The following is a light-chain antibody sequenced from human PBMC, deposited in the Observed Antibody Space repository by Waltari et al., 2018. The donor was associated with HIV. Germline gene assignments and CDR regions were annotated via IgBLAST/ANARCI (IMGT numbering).Light chain of an antibody. CDR3: QVWDSSSDQGV. J-gene: IGLJ2*01. V-gene: IGLV3-21*04. CDR1: YLGSKS. Sequence: SYVLTQPPSVSVAPGEAAPLSCGGNYLGSKSLNWYHQSPGQAPLLVIADDSARPSGSPERFSASKCGNTATLTISRVEAGDEADYYCQVWDSSSDQGVFGGGTKLTVL. CDR2: DDS.